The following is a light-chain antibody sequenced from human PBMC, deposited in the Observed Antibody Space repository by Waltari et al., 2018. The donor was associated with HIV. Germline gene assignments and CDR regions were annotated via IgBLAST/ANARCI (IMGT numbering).Light chain of an antibody. CDR1: QSVLYSTNNKNY. J-gene: IGKJ1*01. CDR2: WAS. Sequence: DVVMTQSPDSLAVSLGERATINCKTSQSVLYSTNNKNYLAWYQQKPGQPPRLLIYWASSRKSGVPDRFGGSGSGTDFTLTISDLQAEDVAVYYCQQYYSTPWTFGQGTKVEV. V-gene: IGKV4-1*01. CDR3: QQYYSTPWT.